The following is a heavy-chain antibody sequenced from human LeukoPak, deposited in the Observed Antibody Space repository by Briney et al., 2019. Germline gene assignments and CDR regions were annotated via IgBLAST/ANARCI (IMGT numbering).Heavy chain of an antibody. CDR3: AKDKGWGYSAYDCYGMDV. V-gene: IGHV3-23*01. CDR1: GVTFSSYA. CDR2: FSGCGSST. J-gene: IGHJ6*02. Sequence: GGSLRLSCAASGVTFSSYAMNWVRQAPGKGLEWDSAFSGCGSSTYYADSVKGRFTVSRDNSKNTLYLQMNSLRAEDTAVYYCAKDKGWGYSAYDCYGMDVWGQGTTVTVSS. D-gene: IGHD1-26*01.